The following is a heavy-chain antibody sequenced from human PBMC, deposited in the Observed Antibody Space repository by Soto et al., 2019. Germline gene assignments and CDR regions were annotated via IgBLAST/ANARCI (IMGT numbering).Heavy chain of an antibody. V-gene: IGHV1-69*12. CDR2: IIPIFGTA. CDR1: GGTFSSYA. Sequence: QVQLVQSGAEVKKPGSSVKVSCKASGGTFSSYAISWVRQAPGHGLEWMGGIIPIFGTANYAQKFQGRVTITADESTSTAYMGLSSLRSEDTAVYYCAIPRRMVATSYFDYWGQGTLVTVSS. J-gene: IGHJ4*02. D-gene: IGHD5-12*01. CDR3: AIPRRMVATSYFDY.